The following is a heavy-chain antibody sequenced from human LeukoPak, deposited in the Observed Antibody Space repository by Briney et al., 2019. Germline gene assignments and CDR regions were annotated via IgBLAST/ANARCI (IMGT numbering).Heavy chain of an antibody. J-gene: IGHJ4*02. CDR3: ARHGGNYYDSSGYYPPEYYFDC. D-gene: IGHD3-22*01. CDR2: IYTSGYT. Sequence: SDTLSLTCTVSGDSMRSYYWIWIRQPAGKGLEWVERIYTSGYTNYNPSLKSRVTMSVDTSKNQFSLKLSSVTAADTAVYYCARHGGNYYDSSGYYPPEYYFDCWGQGTLVTVSS. CDR1: GDSMRSYY. V-gene: IGHV4-4*07.